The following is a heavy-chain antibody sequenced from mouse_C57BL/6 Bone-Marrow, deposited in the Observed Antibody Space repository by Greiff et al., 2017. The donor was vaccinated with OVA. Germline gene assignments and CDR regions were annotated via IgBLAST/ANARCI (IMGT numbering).Heavy chain of an antibody. CDR2: ISDGGSYT. J-gene: IGHJ2*01. CDR1: GFTFSSYA. V-gene: IGHV5-4*03. D-gene: IGHD1-3*01. CDR3: ARRVTGSGYY. Sequence: DVKLVESGGGLVQPGGSLKLSCAASGFTFSSYAMSWVRQTPEKRLEWVATISDGGSYTYYPDNVKGRFTISRDNAKNNLYLQMIHLKSEDTAMDDCARRVTGSGYYWGQGTALTVSS.